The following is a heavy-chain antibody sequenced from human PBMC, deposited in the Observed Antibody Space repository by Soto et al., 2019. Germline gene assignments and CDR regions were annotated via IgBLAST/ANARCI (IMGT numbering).Heavy chain of an antibody. J-gene: IGHJ4*02. Sequence: PGGSLRLSCAASGFTFSSYAMSWVRQAPGKGLEWVSAISGSGGSTYYADSVKGRFTISRDNSKNTLYLQMNSLRAEDTAVYYCAKDSSRYQVGGILDYWGQGTLVTVSS. CDR1: GFTFSSYA. CDR2: ISGSGGST. D-gene: IGHD3-16*01. CDR3: AKDSSRYQVGGILDY. V-gene: IGHV3-23*01.